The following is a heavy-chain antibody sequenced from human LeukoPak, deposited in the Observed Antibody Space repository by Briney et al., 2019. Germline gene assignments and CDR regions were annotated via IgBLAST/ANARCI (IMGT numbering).Heavy chain of an antibody. V-gene: IGHV4-31*03. Sequence: PSETLSLTCSVSGGSICSDGYYWHWSRQHRGRGPECIGYIYYSVSSSYNPSLKSRVTISVDSSKNQFSLRLSSVSAGDTAVYYFARGRFYAFSGDSWGQGSLVTVSS. CDR3: ARGRFYAFSGDS. CDR2: IYYSVSS. J-gene: IGHJ4*02. D-gene: IGHD2/OR15-2a*01. CDR1: GGSICSDGYY.